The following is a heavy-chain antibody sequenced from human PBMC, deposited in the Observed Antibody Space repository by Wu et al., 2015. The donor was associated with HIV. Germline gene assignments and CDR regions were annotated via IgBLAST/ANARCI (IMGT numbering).Heavy chain of an antibody. CDR3: ARGDRDYYFYMDV. V-gene: IGHV1-69*13. Sequence: QVQLVQSGAEVKKPGSSVKVSCKTSGGSFRSQPISWVRQAPGQGLEWMGGISPRFGTAHYAQQFQGRVTITADDSSTTVYMDLSSLRSDDTALYYCARGDRDYYFYMDVWGKGTTVIVSS. J-gene: IGHJ6*03. CDR1: GGSFRSQP. CDR2: ISPRFGTA.